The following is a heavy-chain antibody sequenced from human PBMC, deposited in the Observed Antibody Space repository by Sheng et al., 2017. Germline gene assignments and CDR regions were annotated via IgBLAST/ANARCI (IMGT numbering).Heavy chain of an antibody. CDR3: AREGRRFWSGHTRYYYYYMDV. V-gene: IGHV1-18*01. D-gene: IGHD3-3*01. CDR2: ISAYNGNT. CDR1: GYTFTSYG. J-gene: IGHJ6*03. Sequence: QVQLVQSGAEVKKPGASVKVSCKASGYTFTSYGISWVRQAPGQGLEWMGWISAYNGNTNYAQKLQGRVTMTTDTSTSTAYMELRSLRSDDTAVYYCAREGRRFWSGHTRYYYYYMDVWGKGTTVTVSS.